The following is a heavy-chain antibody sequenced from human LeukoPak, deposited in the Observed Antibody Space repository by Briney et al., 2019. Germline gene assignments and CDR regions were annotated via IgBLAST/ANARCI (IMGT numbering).Heavy chain of an antibody. J-gene: IGHJ6*02. CDR2: INPNSGGT. V-gene: IGHV1-2*02. Sequence: ASVKVSCKASGYAFTGYYMHWVRQAPGQGLEWMGWINPNSGGTNYAQKFQGRVTMTRDTSISTAYMELSRLRSDDTAVYYCARVGDTAYYYYGMDVWGQGTTVTVSS. CDR1: GYAFTGYY. CDR3: ARVGDTAYYYYGMDV. D-gene: IGHD3-10*01.